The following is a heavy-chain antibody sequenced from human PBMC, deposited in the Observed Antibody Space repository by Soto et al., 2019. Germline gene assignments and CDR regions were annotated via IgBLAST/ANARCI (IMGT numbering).Heavy chain of an antibody. CDR3: SRNKDSSGWYIDY. CDR2: IRQDGSEK. Sequence: EVQLVGSGGGLVQPGGSLRLSCAASGFTFSSYWMTWVRQAPGKGLEWVANIRQDGSEKYYMDSVKGRFTISRDNAKNSLYLQMNSLRAEDTAVYYCSRNKDSSGWYIDYWGQGTLVTVSS. V-gene: IGHV3-7*05. J-gene: IGHJ4*02. D-gene: IGHD6-19*01. CDR1: GFTFSSYW.